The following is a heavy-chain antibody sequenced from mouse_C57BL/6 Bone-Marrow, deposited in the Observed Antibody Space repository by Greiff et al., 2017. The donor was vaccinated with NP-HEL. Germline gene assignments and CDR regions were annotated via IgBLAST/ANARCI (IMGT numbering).Heavy chain of an antibody. CDR2: IHPNSGST. V-gene: IGHV1-64*01. CDR3: ARADYSNYRYFDV. CDR1: GYTFTSYW. J-gene: IGHJ1*03. Sequence: QVQLQQPGAELVKPGASVKLSCKASGYTFTSYWMHWVKQRPGQGLEWIGMIHPNSGSTNYNEKFKSKATLTVDKSSSTAYMQLSSRTSEDSAVYYCARADYSNYRYFDVWGTGTTVTVSS. D-gene: IGHD2-5*01.